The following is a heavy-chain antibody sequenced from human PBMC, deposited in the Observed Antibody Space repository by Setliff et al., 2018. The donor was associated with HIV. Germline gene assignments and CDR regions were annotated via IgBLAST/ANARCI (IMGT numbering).Heavy chain of an antibody. J-gene: IGHJ4*02. V-gene: IGHV1-3*01. D-gene: IGHD2-21*02. CDR3: AREVPATAIPGYYFDY. Sequence: ASVKVSCKASGYTFTSYAMHWVRQAPGQRLEWMGWINAGNGDTKYSQKFQGRVTITTDESTSTAYMELSSLRSEDTAVYYCAREVPATAIPGYYFDYWGQGTLVTVSS. CDR2: INAGNGDT. CDR1: GYTFTSYA.